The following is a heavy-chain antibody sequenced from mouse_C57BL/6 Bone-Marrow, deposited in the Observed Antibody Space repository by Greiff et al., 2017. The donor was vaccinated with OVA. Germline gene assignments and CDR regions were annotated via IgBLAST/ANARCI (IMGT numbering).Heavy chain of an antibody. V-gene: IGHV5-4*03. CDR2: ISDDGSYT. D-gene: IGHD1-1*01. J-gene: IGHJ1*03. Sequence: EVKLVESGGGLVKPGGSLKLSCAASGFTFSSYAMSWVRQTPEKRLEWVATISDDGSYTYYPDNVKGRFTISRDNAKNNLYLQMSHLKAEDTAMYYCARALTTEAPLEGFDVWGTGTTVTVSS. CDR1: GFTFSSYA. CDR3: ARALTTEAPLEGFDV.